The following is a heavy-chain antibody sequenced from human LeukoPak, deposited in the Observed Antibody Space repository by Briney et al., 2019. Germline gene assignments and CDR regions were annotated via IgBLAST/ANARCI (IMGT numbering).Heavy chain of an antibody. CDR3: AREGSGSYYYYYYYMDV. CDR2: IYYSGST. CDR1: GGSISSSSYY. Sequence: SETLSLTCSVSGGSISSSSYYWGWIRQPPGKGLEWIGRIYYSGSTYYNPSLKSRVTISVDTSKNQFSLKLSSVTAADTAVYYCAREGSGSYYYYYYYMDVWGKGTTVTVSS. J-gene: IGHJ6*03. V-gene: IGHV4-39*07. D-gene: IGHD3-10*01.